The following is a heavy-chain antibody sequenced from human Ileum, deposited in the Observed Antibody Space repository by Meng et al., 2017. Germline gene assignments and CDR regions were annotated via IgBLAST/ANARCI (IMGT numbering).Heavy chain of an antibody. CDR2: ISAYSGNT. CDR3: ARDTVGTTLGDY. Sequence: QVQWVQSGTEETKPGASPTVSCTASGYIFPRYGIGWVRQAPGQGLEWMGWISAYSGNTKNAQKLQGRVTMITDTPTRTAYMGLRNLRSDDTAVYYCARDTVGTTLGDYWGQGTLVTVSS. V-gene: IGHV1-18*01. D-gene: IGHD4-23*01. J-gene: IGHJ4*02. CDR1: GYIFPRYG.